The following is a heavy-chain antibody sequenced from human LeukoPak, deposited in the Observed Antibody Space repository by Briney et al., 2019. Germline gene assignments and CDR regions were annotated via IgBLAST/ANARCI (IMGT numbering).Heavy chain of an antibody. J-gene: IGHJ3*02. CDR1: GFTFSTYA. CDR3: ARDEHYSSSWYRAGEDAFDI. Sequence: HPGGSLRLSCAASGFTFSTYALHWVRQAPGKGLEWVSYISSSGSTIYYADSVKGRFTISRDNAKNSLYLQMNSLRAEDTAVYYCARDEHYSSSWYRAGEDAFDIWGQGTMVTVSS. D-gene: IGHD6-13*01. V-gene: IGHV3-48*04. CDR2: ISSSGSTI.